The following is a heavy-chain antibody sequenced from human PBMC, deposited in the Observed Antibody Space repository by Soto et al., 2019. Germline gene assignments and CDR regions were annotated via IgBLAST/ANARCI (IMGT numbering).Heavy chain of an antibody. V-gene: IGHV4-39*01. CDR1: GGSISSSSYY. CDR3: ARHLYYYDSSGPKRGFDY. D-gene: IGHD3-22*01. CDR2: IYYSGST. J-gene: IGHJ4*02. Sequence: QLQLQESGPGLVKPSETLSLTCTVSGGSISSSSYYWGWIRQPPGKGLEWIGSIYYSGSTYYNPSLKSRVPISVDTSKNQFSLKLSSVTAADTAVYYCARHLYYYDSSGPKRGFDYWGQGTLVTVSS.